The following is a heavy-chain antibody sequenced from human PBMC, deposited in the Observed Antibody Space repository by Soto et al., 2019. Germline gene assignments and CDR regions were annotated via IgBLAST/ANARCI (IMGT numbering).Heavy chain of an antibody. D-gene: IGHD1-1*01. J-gene: IGHJ5*02. V-gene: IGHV4-4*07. CDR3: VRDGTKTLRDWFDP. Sequence: TSETLSLTCTVSGASISGFYWSWIRKSTGKGLEWIGRIYATGTTDYNPSLKSRVMMSVDTSKKQFSLKLRSVTAADTAVYYCVRDGTKTLRDWFDPWGQGISVTVSS. CDR1: GASISGFY. CDR2: IYATGTT.